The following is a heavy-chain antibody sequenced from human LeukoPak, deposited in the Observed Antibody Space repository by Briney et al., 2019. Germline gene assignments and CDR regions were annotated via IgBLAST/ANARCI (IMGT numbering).Heavy chain of an antibody. CDR1: GGSFSGYY. CDR3: ASVGAAADFYWYFDL. Sequence: SETLSLTCAVYGGSFSGYYWSWIRQPPGKGLEWIGEINHSGSTNYNPSLRSRVTLSVDTSKNQFSLKLSSVTAADTAVYYCASVGAAADFYWYFDLWGRGTLVTVSS. J-gene: IGHJ2*01. V-gene: IGHV4-34*01. CDR2: INHSGST. D-gene: IGHD6-13*01.